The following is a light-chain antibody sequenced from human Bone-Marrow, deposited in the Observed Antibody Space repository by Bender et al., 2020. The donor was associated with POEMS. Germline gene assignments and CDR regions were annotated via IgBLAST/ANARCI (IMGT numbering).Light chain of an antibody. CDR3: CAYAGSRTWV. Sequence: QSALAQPPSVSASPGQSVTISCTGGHNDVGSYNYISWYQQHPGKAPNLIIFEVTNRPSGISDRFSGSKSGNTASLRISGLQAEDEADYLCCAYAGSRTWVFGGGTKLTVL. J-gene: IGLJ3*02. CDR1: HNDVGSYNY. CDR2: EVT. V-gene: IGLV2-23*02.